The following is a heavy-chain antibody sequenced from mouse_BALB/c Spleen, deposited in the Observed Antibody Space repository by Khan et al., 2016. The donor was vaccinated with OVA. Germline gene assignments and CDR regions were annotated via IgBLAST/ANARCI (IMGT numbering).Heavy chain of an antibody. Sequence: QVQLQQSGAELARPGASVKMSCKASGYTFTSYSMHWVKQRPGQGLEWIGYINPSSGYTKYNQKFKDKATLTADKSSSTAYMQLSSLTSEDSAVLYEGRSNERWGQGTTLTVSS. CDR3: GRSNER. CDR1: GYTFTSYS. V-gene: IGHV1-4*01. D-gene: IGHD1-3*01. J-gene: IGHJ2*01. CDR2: INPSSGYT.